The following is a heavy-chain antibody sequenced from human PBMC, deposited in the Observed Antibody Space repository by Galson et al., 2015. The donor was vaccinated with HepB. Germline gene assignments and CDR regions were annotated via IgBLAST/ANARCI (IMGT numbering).Heavy chain of an antibody. D-gene: IGHD3-3*01. J-gene: IGHJ3*02. V-gene: IGHV3-30*18. CDR3: AKGLLQYDFWARHDAFDI. CDR2: ISYDGTNR. Sequence: SLRLSCAAPGFTFNTYAMYWVRQAPGKGLEWVATISYDGTNRYYADSVKGRFTISRDNSRNTLFLQMNSLRPEDTAVYYYAKGLLQYDFWARHDAFDIRGQGTMVAVSS. CDR1: GFTFNTYA.